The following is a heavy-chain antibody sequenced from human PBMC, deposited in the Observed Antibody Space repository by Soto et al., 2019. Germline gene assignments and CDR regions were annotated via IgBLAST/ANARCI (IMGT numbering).Heavy chain of an antibody. CDR1: GGSISSGGYY. CDR2: IYYSGST. Sequence: PSETLSLTCTVSGGSISSGGYYWSWIRQHPGRGLEWIGYIYYSGSTYYNPSLKSRVTISVDTSKNQFSLKLSSVTAADTAVYYCARDGRFLEWSGYYYYGMDVWGQGTTVTVS. V-gene: IGHV4-31*03. D-gene: IGHD3-3*01. J-gene: IGHJ6*02. CDR3: ARDGRFLEWSGYYYYGMDV.